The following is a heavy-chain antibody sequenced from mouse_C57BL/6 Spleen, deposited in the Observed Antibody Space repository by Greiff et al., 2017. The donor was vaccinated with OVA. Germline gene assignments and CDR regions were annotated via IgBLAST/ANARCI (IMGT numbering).Heavy chain of an antibody. V-gene: IGHV5-17*01. CDR3: ARRYDDAMDY. CDR1: GFTFSDYG. D-gene: IGHD2-14*01. Sequence: DVMLVESGGGLVKPGGSLKLSCAASGFTFSDYGMHWVRQAPEKGLEWVAYISSGSSTIYYADTVKGRFTISRDNAKNTLFLQMTSLRSEDTALYYCARRYDDAMDYWGQGTSVTVSS. J-gene: IGHJ4*01. CDR2: ISSGSSTI.